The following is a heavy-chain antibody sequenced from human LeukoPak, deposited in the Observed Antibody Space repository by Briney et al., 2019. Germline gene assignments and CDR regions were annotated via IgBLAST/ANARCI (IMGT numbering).Heavy chain of an antibody. CDR1: GYTFTSYY. CDR3: ARGNTNWFDP. CDR2: INTSGGRT. Sequence: ASVKVSCKASGYTFTSYYMHWVRQAPGQGSEGMGVINTSGGRTNYAQKFQGRDTINRDTTKSKDYMELSSQSYEDTAVYYCARGNTNWFDPWGQGTLVTVSS. V-gene: IGHV1-46*03. D-gene: IGHD1/OR15-1a*01. J-gene: IGHJ5*02.